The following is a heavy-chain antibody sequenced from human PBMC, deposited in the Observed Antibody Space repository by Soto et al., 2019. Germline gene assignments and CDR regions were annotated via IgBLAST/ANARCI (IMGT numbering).Heavy chain of an antibody. D-gene: IGHD3-22*01. Sequence: GGSLRLSCAASGFTFSSYWMHWVRQAPGKGLVWVSRINSGGSTTSYADSVKGRLTISRDNAKNTLYLQMNSLRAEDTAVYYCAGDSSGYSYDAFDIWGQGTMVTVSS. CDR2: INSGGSTT. J-gene: IGHJ3*02. CDR3: AGDSSGYSYDAFDI. CDR1: GFTFSSYW. V-gene: IGHV3-74*01.